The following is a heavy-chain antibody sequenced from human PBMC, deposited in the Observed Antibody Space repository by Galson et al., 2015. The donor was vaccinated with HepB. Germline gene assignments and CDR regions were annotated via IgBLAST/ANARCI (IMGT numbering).Heavy chain of an antibody. CDR1: GDTLINYA. CDR2: INTNTGNP. J-gene: IGHJ5*01. CDR3: ARRNGNYWFDF. Sequence: SVKVSCKASGDTLINYALNWVRQAPGQGLEWMGWINTNTGNPTYAQGFKGRFVFSLDTSVSTAYLQISSLKAEDTAIYYCARRNGNYWFDFCGQGTLVTVSS. D-gene: IGHD5-24*01. V-gene: IGHV7-4-1*02.